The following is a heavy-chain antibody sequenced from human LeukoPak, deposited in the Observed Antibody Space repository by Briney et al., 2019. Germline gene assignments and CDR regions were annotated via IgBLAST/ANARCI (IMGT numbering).Heavy chain of an antibody. V-gene: IGHV4-4*07. D-gene: IGHD3-16*01. CDR1: GGSISSYY. CDR2: SYTSGSP. Sequence: PSETLSLTCTVSGGSISSYYWGWIRQPAGKGLEWIGRSYTSGSPNYNPSLKGRFTMSVDTSKNQFSLKLSSVTAADTAVYYCARSGGSGFQLDNWGQGTLVTVSS. J-gene: IGHJ4*02. CDR3: ARSGGSGFQLDN.